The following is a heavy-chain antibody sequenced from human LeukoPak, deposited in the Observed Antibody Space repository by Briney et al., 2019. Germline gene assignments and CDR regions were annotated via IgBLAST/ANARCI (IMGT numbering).Heavy chain of an antibody. J-gene: IGHJ5*02. D-gene: IGHD6-13*01. Sequence: ASVKVSCKVSGYTFTSYDINWVRQATGQGLEWMGWMNPNSGNTGYAQKFQGRVTMTRNTSISTAYMELSSLRSEDTAVYYCARGRVYSSSWHANWFDPWGQGTLVTVSS. CDR1: GYTFTSYD. CDR2: MNPNSGNT. V-gene: IGHV1-8*01. CDR3: ARGRVYSSSWHANWFDP.